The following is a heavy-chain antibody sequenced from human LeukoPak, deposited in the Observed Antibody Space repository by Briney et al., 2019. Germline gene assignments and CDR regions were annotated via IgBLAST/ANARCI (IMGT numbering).Heavy chain of an antibody. CDR1: GYTFTSYG. Sequence: ASVKVSCKASGYTFTSYGISWVRQAPGQGLEWMGRIIPILGIANYAQKFQGRVTITADKSTSTAYMELSSLRSEDTAVYYCARDLRAYCGGDCSLPFQHWGQGTLVTVSS. V-gene: IGHV1-69*04. CDR3: ARDLRAYCGGDCSLPFQH. D-gene: IGHD2-21*02. J-gene: IGHJ1*01. CDR2: IIPILGIA.